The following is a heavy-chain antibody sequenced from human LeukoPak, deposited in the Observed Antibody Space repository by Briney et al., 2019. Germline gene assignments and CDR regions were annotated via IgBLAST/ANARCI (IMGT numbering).Heavy chain of an antibody. D-gene: IGHD6-13*01. Sequence: GGSLRLSCAASGFTFSSYAMSWVRQAPGKGLEWVSAIGGSGGSTYYADSVKGRFTISRDNSKNTLYLQMNSLRAEDTAVYYCAKVEAPRFSSSWSSSYYGMDVWGQGTTVTVSS. J-gene: IGHJ6*02. CDR3: AKVEAPRFSSSWSSSYYGMDV. CDR2: IGGSGGST. CDR1: GFTFSSYA. V-gene: IGHV3-23*01.